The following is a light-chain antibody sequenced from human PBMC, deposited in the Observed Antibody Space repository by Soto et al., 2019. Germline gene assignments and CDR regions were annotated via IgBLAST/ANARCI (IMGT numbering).Light chain of an antibody. CDR1: SSDVGAYNY. CDR2: EVT. V-gene: IGLV2-8*01. CDR3: SSFASSNTWV. J-gene: IGLJ3*02. Sequence: QSALTQPPSASGSPGQSVTISCTGTSSDVGAYNYVSWYQQHAGKAPKLVIYEVTKRPSGVPDRFSGSKSANTASLTVSGLQAEDEADYYCSSFASSNTWVFGGVTNLTVL.